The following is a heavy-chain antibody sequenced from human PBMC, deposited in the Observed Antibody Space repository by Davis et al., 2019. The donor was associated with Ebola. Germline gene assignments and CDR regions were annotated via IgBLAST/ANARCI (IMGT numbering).Heavy chain of an antibody. V-gene: IGHV3-66*01. J-gene: IGHJ3*02. D-gene: IGHD6-6*01. CDR2: IYSGGT. Sequence: GGSLRLSCAASGFTVSSNYMSWVRQAPGQGLEWVSVIYSGGTYYADSVKGRFTISRDNSKNTMYLQMNSLRAEDTAVYYCATELVTSAFDIWGQGTMVTVSS. CDR3: ATELVTSAFDI. CDR1: GFTVSSNY.